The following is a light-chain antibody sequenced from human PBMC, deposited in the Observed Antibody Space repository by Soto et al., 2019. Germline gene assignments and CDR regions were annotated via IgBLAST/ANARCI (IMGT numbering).Light chain of an antibody. CDR3: QQYDNLLIT. CDR1: QDISNY. J-gene: IGKJ5*01. CDR2: DAS. V-gene: IGKV1-33*01. Sequence: DIQMTQSPSSLSASVGDRVTITCQASQDISNYLNWYQQKPGKAPKLLIYDASNLEIGVPSRFSGSGSGTDFTFTISSLQPEDIATYYCQQYDNLLITFGQGTRLEIK.